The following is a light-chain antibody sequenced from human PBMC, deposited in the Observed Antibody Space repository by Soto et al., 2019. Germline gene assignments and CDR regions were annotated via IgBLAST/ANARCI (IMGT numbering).Light chain of an antibody. CDR2: DAS. J-gene: IGKJ1*01. Sequence: IQLTQSPSSLSASVGDRVTVTCRASQDIRNYLAWYQQKPGKAPKLLICDASTLHRGVPPRFSGSGSGTTFTLTVSSLQPEDFATYYCQQADSFPWTFGQGTKVQ. CDR3: QQADSFPWT. V-gene: IGKV1-9*01. CDR1: QDIRNY.